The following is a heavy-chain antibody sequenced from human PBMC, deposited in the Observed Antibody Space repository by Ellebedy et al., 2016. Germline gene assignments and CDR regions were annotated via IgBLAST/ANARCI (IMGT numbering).Heavy chain of an antibody. J-gene: IGHJ6*02. CDR2: INPSGGST. Sequence: ASVKVSXXASGYTFTSYYMHWVRQAPGQGLEWMGIINPSGGSTSYAQKFQGRVTMTRDTSTSTVYMELSSLRSEDTAVYYCATSLNYYDSSGYYSHYYYYGMDVWGQGTTVTVSS. CDR3: ATSLNYYDSSGYYSHYYYYGMDV. CDR1: GYTFTSYY. D-gene: IGHD3-22*01. V-gene: IGHV1-46*01.